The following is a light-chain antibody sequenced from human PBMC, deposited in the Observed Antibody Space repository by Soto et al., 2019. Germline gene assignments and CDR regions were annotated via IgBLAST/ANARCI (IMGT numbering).Light chain of an antibody. V-gene: IGKV2-28*01. CDR1: QSLLNSNGYNY. J-gene: IGKJ5*01. Sequence: DVVMTQSPRSLPVTPGEPASISCRSTQSLLNSNGYNYLDWYLQKPGQPPQLLISLASDRASGVPDRFSGGGSGTDFTLKISRVEAEDVGVYYCMQALQTPPTFGQGTRLEIK. CDR3: MQALQTPPT. CDR2: LAS.